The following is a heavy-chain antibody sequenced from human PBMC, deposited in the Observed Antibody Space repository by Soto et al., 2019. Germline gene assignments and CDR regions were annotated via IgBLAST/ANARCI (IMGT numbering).Heavy chain of an antibody. D-gene: IGHD6-13*01. CDR3: ARGYSSSWDVGLGY. Sequence: EVQLVESGGGLIQPGGSLRVSCAASGFTVSSNYMSWVRQAPGKGLEWVSLIYSGGSTYYADSVKGRFTISRDNSKNTRDLQMSSQRAEDTAVDDCARGYSSSWDVGLGYWGQGTLVTVSA. CDR2: IYSGGST. V-gene: IGHV3-53*01. CDR1: GFTVSSNY. J-gene: IGHJ4*02.